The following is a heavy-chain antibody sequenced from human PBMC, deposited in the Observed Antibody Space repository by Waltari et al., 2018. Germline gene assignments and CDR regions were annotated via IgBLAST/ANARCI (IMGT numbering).Heavy chain of an antibody. CDR3: ARDRTVPEEYGMDV. CDR2: KYTHGST. J-gene: IGHJ6*02. Sequence: QVQLQQSGPGLVKPSETLSLTCTVSGGPMGSYYWSWIRQPAGKGLEWIGRKYTHGSTNYNPSLSSRLTLSVDTSKRQFSLKLSSVTAADTAVYYCARDRTVPEEYGMDVWGQGTTVTVSS. D-gene: IGHD2-2*01. V-gene: IGHV4-4*07. CDR1: GGPMGSYY.